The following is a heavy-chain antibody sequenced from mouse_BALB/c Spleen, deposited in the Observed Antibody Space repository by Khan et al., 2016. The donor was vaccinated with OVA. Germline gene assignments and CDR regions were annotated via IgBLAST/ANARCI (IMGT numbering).Heavy chain of an antibody. Sequence: EVQLQESGPGLVKPSQSLSLTCTVTGYSITSNYAWNWIRQFPGNKLEWMGYISYSGSTNYNPSLKSRISITRNTSQNQFFLQLHSVTTEDTATYYCARGNYYGYAMDYWGQGTSITVSS. J-gene: IGHJ4*01. D-gene: IGHD1-1*01. V-gene: IGHV3-2*02. CDR3: ARGNYYGYAMDY. CDR1: GYSITSNYA. CDR2: ISYSGST.